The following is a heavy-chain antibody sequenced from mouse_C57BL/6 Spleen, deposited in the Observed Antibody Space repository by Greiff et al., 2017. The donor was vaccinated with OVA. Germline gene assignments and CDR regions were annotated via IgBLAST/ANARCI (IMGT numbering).Heavy chain of an antibody. CDR3: AIWGTTVVDYFDY. CDR2: LHPSDSDT. D-gene: IGHD1-1*01. J-gene: IGHJ2*01. CDR1: GYTFTSYW. V-gene: IGHV1-74*01. Sequence: VQLQQPGAELVKPGASVKVSCKASGYTFTSYWMHWVKQRPGQGLEWIGRLHPSDSDTNYNQKFKGKATLTVDKSSSTAYMQLSSLTSEDSAVYYCAIWGTTVVDYFDYWGQGTTLTVST.